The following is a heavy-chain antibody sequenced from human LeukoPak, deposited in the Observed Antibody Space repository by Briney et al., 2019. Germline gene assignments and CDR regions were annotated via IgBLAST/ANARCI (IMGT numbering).Heavy chain of an antibody. Sequence: ASVKVSCKASGYTFTRYYMHWVRQAPGQGLEWMGIINPRGGSTSYAQKFQGRVTMTRDTSTSTVYVELSSLRSEDTAVYYCARDFWVTTVSTPAYWGQGTLVTVSS. CDR1: GYTFTRYY. CDR3: ARDFWVTTVSTPAY. V-gene: IGHV1-46*01. D-gene: IGHD4-11*01. J-gene: IGHJ4*02. CDR2: INPRGGST.